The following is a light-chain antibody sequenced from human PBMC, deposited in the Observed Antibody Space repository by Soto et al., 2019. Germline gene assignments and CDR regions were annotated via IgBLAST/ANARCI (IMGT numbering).Light chain of an antibody. J-gene: IGLJ1*01. CDR1: SSDVGFYNR. CDR2: EVS. V-gene: IGLV2-18*02. CDR3: TSYTTSSTYV. Sequence: QSVLTQPPSVSGSPGQSVTISCTGTSSDVGFYNRVSWYQQPPGTAPKLMIYEVSNRPSGVPDRFSASKSGNTASLTISGLQAKDEGDYYCTSYTTSSTYVFGTGTKLTVL.